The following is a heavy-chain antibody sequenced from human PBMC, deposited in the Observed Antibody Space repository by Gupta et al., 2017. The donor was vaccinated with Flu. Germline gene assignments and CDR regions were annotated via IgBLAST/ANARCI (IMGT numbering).Heavy chain of an antibody. CDR2: ISTTSGYI. CDR1: GLTFSNSP. CDR3: AQIAVSGKWYFDL. J-gene: IGHJ2*01. D-gene: IGHD6-19*01. V-gene: IGHV3-23*01. Sequence: VQLLESGGGLVQPGGSLRLSCAASGLTFSNSPMRWLRQAPGKGLEWVSSISTTSGYIYYAGSVKGRFTTSRDNSKNTLFLQMNGLRADDTAVYYCAQIAVSGKWYFDLWGRGTLVTVSS.